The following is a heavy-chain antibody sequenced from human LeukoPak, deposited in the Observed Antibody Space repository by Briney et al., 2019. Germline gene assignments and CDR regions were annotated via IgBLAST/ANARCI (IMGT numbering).Heavy chain of an antibody. J-gene: IGHJ3*02. CDR1: GFSFSSNA. CDR3: AKCNLDNCREGFHI. D-gene: IGHD1-1*01. Sequence: GGSLRLSCAAAGFSFSSNALTWVRQAPGEGLDWVSSISVSSTTYYLDSVKGRFTISRDNSNNAPFLQMNSLRAEDTALYYCAKCNLDNCREGFHIWGQGTMVTVSS. CDR2: ISVSSTT. V-gene: IGHV3-23*01.